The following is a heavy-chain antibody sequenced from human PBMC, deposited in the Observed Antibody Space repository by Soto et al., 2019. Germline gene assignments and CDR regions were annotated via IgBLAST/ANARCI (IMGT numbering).Heavy chain of an antibody. CDR3: ARLRRFVTTFGVGANWFDP. CDR1: GGSISSGDYY. Sequence: QLQLQESGPGVVRPSQTLSLTCSVSGGSISSGDYYWAWIRQPPGKGLEWIAYIYYVGTTYYNPSLKSRLTMSIDTSENQFSLKLNSVTAADTAVYYCARLRRFVTTFGVGANWFDPWGPGTLVTVSS. CDR2: IYYVGTT. D-gene: IGHD3-3*01. J-gene: IGHJ5*02. V-gene: IGHV4-30-4*01.